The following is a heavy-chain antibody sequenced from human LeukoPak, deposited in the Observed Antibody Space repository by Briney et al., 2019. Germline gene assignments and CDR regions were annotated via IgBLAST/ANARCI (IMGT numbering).Heavy chain of an antibody. D-gene: IGHD4-17*01. V-gene: IGHV1-69*13. CDR1: GGTFSSYA. Sequence: SVKVSCKASGGTFSSYAISWVRQAPGQGLEWMGGIIPIFGTANYAQKFQGRVTITADESTSTAYMELSSLRSEDTAVCYCARPLSDGDYALDYWGQGTLVTVSS. J-gene: IGHJ4*02. CDR3: ARPLSDGDYALDY. CDR2: IIPIFGTA.